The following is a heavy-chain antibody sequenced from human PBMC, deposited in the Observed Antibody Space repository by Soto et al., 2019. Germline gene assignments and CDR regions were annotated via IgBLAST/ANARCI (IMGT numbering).Heavy chain of an antibody. CDR3: ANRHSSGWPHPYYYGMDV. Sequence: QVQLQESGPGLVKPSGTLSLTCAVSGGSISSSNWWSWVRQPPGKGLEWIGEIYHSGSTNYNPSLKSRVTISVDKSKNQFSLKLSSVTAADTAVYYCANRHSSGWPHPYYYGMDVWGQGTTVTVSS. CDR2: IYHSGST. CDR1: GGSISSSNW. J-gene: IGHJ6*02. V-gene: IGHV4-4*02. D-gene: IGHD6-19*01.